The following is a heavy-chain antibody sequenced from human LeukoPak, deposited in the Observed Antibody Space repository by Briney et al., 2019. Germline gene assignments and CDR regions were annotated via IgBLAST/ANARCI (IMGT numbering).Heavy chain of an antibody. CDR1: GFTFSSYS. D-gene: IGHD2-15*01. J-gene: IGHJ4*02. V-gene: IGHV3-21*01. Sequence: PGGSLRLSCAASGFTFSSYSMKWVRQAPGKGLEWVSSISSSSSYIYYADSVKGRFTISRDNAKNSLYLQMNSLRAEDTAVYYCARADCSGGSCYYHPFNYWGQGTLVTVSS. CDR2: ISSSSSYI. CDR3: ARADCSGGSCYYHPFNY.